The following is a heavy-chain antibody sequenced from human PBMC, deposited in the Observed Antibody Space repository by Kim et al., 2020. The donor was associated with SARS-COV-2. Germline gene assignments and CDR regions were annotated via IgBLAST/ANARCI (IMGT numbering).Heavy chain of an antibody. V-gene: IGHV1-3*01. CDR1: GYTFTSYA. D-gene: IGHD3-3*01. CDR2: INAGNGNT. Sequence: ASVKVSCKASGYTFTSYAMHWVRQAPGQRLEWMGWINAGNGNTKYSQKFQGRVTITRDTSASTAYMELSSLRSEDTAVYYCAREMHYDFWSGYFPHYWGQGTLVTVSS. CDR3: AREMHYDFWSGYFPHY. J-gene: IGHJ4*02.